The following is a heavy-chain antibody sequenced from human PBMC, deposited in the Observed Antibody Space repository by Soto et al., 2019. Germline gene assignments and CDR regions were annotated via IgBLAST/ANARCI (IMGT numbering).Heavy chain of an antibody. Sequence: LSLTCTVSGASLSSISYYWGWIRQPPGKGLEWAGSIFFTGNIYYNPSLKSRVTISVDTSRNQFSLMVNSVTAADTAVYYCASRHCSGGSCYNHGFDSWGQGDLVTVSS. CDR1: GASLSSISYY. J-gene: IGHJ4*02. CDR2: IFFTGNI. CDR3: ASRHCSGGSCYNHGFDS. V-gene: IGHV4-39*01. D-gene: IGHD2-15*01.